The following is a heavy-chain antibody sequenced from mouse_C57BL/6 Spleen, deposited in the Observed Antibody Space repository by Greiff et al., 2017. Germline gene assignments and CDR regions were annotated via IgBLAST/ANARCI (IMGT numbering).Heavy chain of an antibody. CDR3: AREGNYGSSYYAMDY. V-gene: IGHV5-4*01. CDR1: GFTFSSYA. CDR2: ISDGGSYT. J-gene: IGHJ4*01. D-gene: IGHD1-1*01. Sequence: EVKLVESGGGLVKPGGSLKLSCAASGFTFSSYAMSWVRQTPEKRLEWVATISDGGSYTYYPDNVKGRFTISRDNAKNNLYLQMSHLKSEDTAMYYCAREGNYGSSYYAMDYWGQGTSVTVSS.